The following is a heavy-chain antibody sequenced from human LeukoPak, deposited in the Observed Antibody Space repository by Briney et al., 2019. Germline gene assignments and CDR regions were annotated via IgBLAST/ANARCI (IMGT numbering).Heavy chain of an antibody. CDR1: GGSISNSDYY. CDR3: ARGMSSGWYGVFDY. D-gene: IGHD6-19*01. J-gene: IGHJ4*02. Sequence: SETLSLTCTVSGGSISNSDYYWGWIRQPPGKGLEWIGTIYYSGSTYYNPSLKSPVTISVDTSKNQFSLKLSSVTAADTAVYYCARGMSSGWYGVFDYWGQGTLVTVSS. CDR2: IYYSGST. V-gene: IGHV4-39*01.